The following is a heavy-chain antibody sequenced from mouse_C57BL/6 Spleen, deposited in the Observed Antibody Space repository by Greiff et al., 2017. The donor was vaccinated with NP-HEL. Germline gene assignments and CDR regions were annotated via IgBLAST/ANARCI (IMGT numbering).Heavy chain of an antibody. CDR1: GFTFSSYT. CDR3: ARTGTWFDY. CDR2: ISGGGGNT. Sequence: EVQGVESGGGLVKPGGSLKLSCAASGFTFSSYTMSWVRQTPEKRLEWVATISGGGGNTYYPDSVKGRFTISRDNAKNTLYLQMSSLRSEDTALYYCARTGTWFDYWGQGTTLTVSS. J-gene: IGHJ2*01. D-gene: IGHD4-1*01. V-gene: IGHV5-9*01.